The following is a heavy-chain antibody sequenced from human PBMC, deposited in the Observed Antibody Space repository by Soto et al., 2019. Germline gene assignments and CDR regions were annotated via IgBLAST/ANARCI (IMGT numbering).Heavy chain of an antibody. CDR1: GFTFSSYG. D-gene: IGHD3-22*01. Sequence: PGGSLRLSCAVSGFTFSSYGMHWVRQAPVKGLEWVAFISYDGSEKYYADSVKGRFTIYRDNSKNTLYLQMNSLRAEDTAVFYCARGTYYYDSSGYSDWGQGTLVTVSS. CDR3: ARGTYYYDSSGYSD. J-gene: IGHJ4*02. V-gene: IGHV3-30*03. CDR2: ISYDGSEK.